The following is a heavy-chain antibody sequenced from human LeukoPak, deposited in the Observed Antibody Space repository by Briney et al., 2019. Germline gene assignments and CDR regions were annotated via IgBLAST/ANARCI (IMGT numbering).Heavy chain of an antibody. D-gene: IGHD1-26*01. Sequence: SETLSLTCTVSGGSISSGGYYWSWIRQPPGKGLEWIGYIYHSGSTYYNPSLKSRVTISVDRSKNQFSLKLSSVTAADTAVYYCARYSGSYGFVRYFDYWGQGTLVTVSS. J-gene: IGHJ4*02. CDR2: IYHSGST. V-gene: IGHV4-30-2*01. CDR1: GGSISSGGYY. CDR3: ARYSGSYGFVRYFDY.